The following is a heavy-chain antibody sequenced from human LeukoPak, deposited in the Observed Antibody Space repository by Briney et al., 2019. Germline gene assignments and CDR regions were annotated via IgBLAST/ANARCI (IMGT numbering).Heavy chain of an antibody. V-gene: IGHV4-61*02. Sequence: PSETLSLTCTVSGASISSGSNSWGWIRQPAGKGLEWIGRINTSGTTNYNPSLKSRVTISVDTSKNQFSLKLSSVTAADTAVYYCARHRQWLSKIFDYWGQGTLVTVSS. J-gene: IGHJ4*02. CDR1: GASISSGSNS. D-gene: IGHD6-19*01. CDR2: INTSGTT. CDR3: ARHRQWLSKIFDY.